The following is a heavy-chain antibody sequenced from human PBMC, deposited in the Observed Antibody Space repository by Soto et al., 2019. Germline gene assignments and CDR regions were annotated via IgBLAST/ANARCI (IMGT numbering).Heavy chain of an antibody. Sequence: SETLSVTCTVSGGSISSYYLSWIRQPPGKGLEWIGYIYYSGSTNYNPSLKSRVTISVDTSKNQFSLKLSSVTAADTAVYYCARCIAAAGTGFDYSGQGTLVTVSS. CDR3: ARCIAAAGTGFDY. CDR2: IYYSGST. D-gene: IGHD6-13*01. J-gene: IGHJ4*02. V-gene: IGHV4-59*08. CDR1: GGSISSYY.